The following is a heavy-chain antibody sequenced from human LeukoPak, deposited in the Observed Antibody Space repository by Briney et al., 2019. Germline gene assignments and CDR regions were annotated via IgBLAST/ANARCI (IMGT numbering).Heavy chain of an antibody. CDR1: GFTFSSYG. CDR2: ISYDGSNK. CDR3: AKGYASSGWYFDY. V-gene: IGHV3-30*18. Sequence: GGSLRLSCAASGFTFSSYGMHWVRQAPGKGLEWVAVISYDGSNKYYADSVKGRFTTSRDNSKNTLYLQMNSLRAEDTAVYYCAKGYASSGWYFDYWGQGTQVTVSS. J-gene: IGHJ4*02. D-gene: IGHD6-19*01.